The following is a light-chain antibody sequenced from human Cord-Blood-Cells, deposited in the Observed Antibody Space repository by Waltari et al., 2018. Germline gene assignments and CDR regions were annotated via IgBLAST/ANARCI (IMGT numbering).Light chain of an antibody. CDR2: EVS. V-gene: IGLV2-23*02. Sequence: QSALTQPASVSGSPGQSITISCTGTSSDVGSYNLVSWYQQQPGKAPKLMIYEVSKRPSGVSNRVSGSKSGNTASLTISGLQAEDEADYYCCSYAGSSTVVFGGGTKLTVL. J-gene: IGLJ2*01. CDR1: SSDVGSYNL. CDR3: CSYAGSSTVV.